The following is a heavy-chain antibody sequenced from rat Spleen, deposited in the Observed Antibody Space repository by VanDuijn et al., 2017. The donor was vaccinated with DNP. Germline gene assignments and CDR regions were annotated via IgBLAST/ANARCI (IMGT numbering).Heavy chain of an antibody. CDR2: ITNTGGKT. Sequence: EVKLVESGGGLVQPGGSLKLSCAASGFNFNNYPMAWVRQAPTKGLEWVASITNTGGKTYYRDSVKGRFTISRDNAKSTLYLQMDSLRSEDTATYYCTTDFERGYWGQGVMVTVSS. CDR3: TTDFERGY. D-gene: IGHD1-11*01. V-gene: IGHV5-27*01. J-gene: IGHJ2*01. CDR1: GFNFNNYP.